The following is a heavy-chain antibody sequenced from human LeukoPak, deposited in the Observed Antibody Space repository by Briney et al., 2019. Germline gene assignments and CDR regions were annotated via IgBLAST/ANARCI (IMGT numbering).Heavy chain of an antibody. CDR3: ASAVGATHFDY. D-gene: IGHD1-26*01. Sequence: PGGSLRLSCAASGFTFSSYWMSWVRQAPGKGLEWVANIKQDGSEKFYVDSAKGRFTISRDNDKNSLCLQMNSLRAEDTAVYYCASAVGATHFDYWGQGILVTVSS. CDR2: IKQDGSEK. V-gene: IGHV3-7*02. CDR1: GFTFSSYW. J-gene: IGHJ4*02.